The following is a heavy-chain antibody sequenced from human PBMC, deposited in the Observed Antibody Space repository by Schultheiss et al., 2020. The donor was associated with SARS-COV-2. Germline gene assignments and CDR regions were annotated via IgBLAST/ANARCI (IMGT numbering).Heavy chain of an antibody. V-gene: IGHV3-33*05. CDR1: GFTFSSYG. Sequence: GGSLRLSCAASGFTFSSYGMHWVRQAPGKGLEWVAVISYDGSNKYYADSVKGRFTISRDNSKNTLYLQMNSLRAEDTAVYYCARDRPEWELNYYYYGMDVWGQGTTVTVSS. CDR2: ISYDGSNK. J-gene: IGHJ6*02. D-gene: IGHD1-26*01. CDR3: ARDRPEWELNYYYYGMDV.